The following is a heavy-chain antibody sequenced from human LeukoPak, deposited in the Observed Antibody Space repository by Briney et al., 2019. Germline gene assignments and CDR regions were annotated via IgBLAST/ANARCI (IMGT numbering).Heavy chain of an antibody. CDR2: ITGSGDNT. CDR3: AKMQGYFDL. J-gene: IGHJ2*01. CDR1: GFTFTSQG. V-gene: IGHV3-23*01. Sequence: GGSLRLSCAASGFTFTSQGMAWVRQAPAKGLEWVSAITGSGDNTYYADSVKGRFTISRNNSKNTLYLRMNSLSAEGTAVYYCAKMQGYFDLWGRGTLVTVSS.